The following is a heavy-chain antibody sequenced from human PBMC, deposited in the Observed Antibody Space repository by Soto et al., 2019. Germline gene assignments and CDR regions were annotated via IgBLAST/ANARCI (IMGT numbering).Heavy chain of an antibody. V-gene: IGHV3-15*07. J-gene: IGHJ6*02. CDR1: GFTFSNAW. CDR3: TTGVSLQWFGELDYVKDV. D-gene: IGHD3-10*01. Sequence: GGSLRLSCAASGFTFSNAWMNWVRQAPGKGLEWVGRIKSKTDGGTTDYAAPVKGRFTISRDDSKNTLYLQMNSLKTEDTAVYYCTTGVSLQWFGELDYVKDVWGQRTTVTVS. CDR2: IKSKTDGGTT.